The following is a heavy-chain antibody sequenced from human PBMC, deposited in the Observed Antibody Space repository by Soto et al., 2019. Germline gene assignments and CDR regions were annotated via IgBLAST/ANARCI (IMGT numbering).Heavy chain of an antibody. CDR2: MSSGGATV. CDR3: AIADSPRDPTLDY. Sequence: QVQLVESGGGLVKPGGSLRLSCAASGFAFSDYYMSWMRQAPGKGLEWVSYMSSGGATVYYAASVKGRFTISRDNSKKSLFLQMNSLRAEDTAVYYCAIADSPRDPTLDYWGQGTLVTVSS. D-gene: IGHD3-22*01. CDR1: GFAFSDYY. V-gene: IGHV3-11*01. J-gene: IGHJ4*02.